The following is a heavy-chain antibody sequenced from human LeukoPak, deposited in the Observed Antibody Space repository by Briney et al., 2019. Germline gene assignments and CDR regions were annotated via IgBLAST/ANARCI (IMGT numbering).Heavy chain of an antibody. Sequence: PSETLSLTCTVYGGSISSYYWNWIRQPAGKGLEWIGPIYTSGSTNYNPSLKSRVTMSVDTSKNQFSLKLSSVTAADTAVYYCARDPIYDTRGYYYSTYWYFDLWGRGTLVTVSS. V-gene: IGHV4-4*07. J-gene: IGHJ2*01. D-gene: IGHD3-22*01. CDR3: ARDPIYDTRGYYYSTYWYFDL. CDR2: IYTSGST. CDR1: GGSISSYY.